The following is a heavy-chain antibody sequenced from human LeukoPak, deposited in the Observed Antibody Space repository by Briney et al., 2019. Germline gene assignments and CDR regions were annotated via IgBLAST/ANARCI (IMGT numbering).Heavy chain of an antibody. CDR1: GGTFSSYA. V-gene: IGHV1-69*13. Sequence: GASVKVSCKASGGTFSSYAISWVRQAPGQGLEWMGGIIPIFGTANYAQKFQGRVTITADESTSTAYMELSSLRSEDTAVYYCARDPRYGMDVWGQGTTVTVSS. J-gene: IGHJ6*02. CDR2: IIPIFGTA. CDR3: ARDPRYGMDV.